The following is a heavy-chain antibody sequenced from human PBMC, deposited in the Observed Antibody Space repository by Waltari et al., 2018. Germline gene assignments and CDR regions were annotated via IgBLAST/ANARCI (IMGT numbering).Heavy chain of an antibody. D-gene: IGHD5-12*01. CDR3: ATYIGASVGTAAFDV. CDR2: VYYSGTT. Sequence: QLQLQESGPRLVRPSETLSLICRVSGVSITSNSHYWAWIRQSPGQGLEWMGTVYYSGTTYISPSLKSRVSVSRDTSKNQVSLILGSVTAADMAVYYCATYIGASVGTAAFDVWGQGTMVTVSS. CDR1: GVSITSNSHY. J-gene: IGHJ3*01. V-gene: IGHV4-39*01.